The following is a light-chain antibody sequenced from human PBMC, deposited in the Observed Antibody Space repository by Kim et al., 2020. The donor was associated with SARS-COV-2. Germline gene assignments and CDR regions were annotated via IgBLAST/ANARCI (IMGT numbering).Light chain of an antibody. Sequence: LSPGERATLSCRASQSVSSNLAWYQQKPGQAPRLLIYGASTRATGIPARFSGSGSGTEFTLTISSLQSEDFAVYYCQQYNNWLATFGQGTKVDIK. J-gene: IGKJ1*01. CDR2: GAS. V-gene: IGKV3-15*01. CDR3: QQYNNWLAT. CDR1: QSVSSN.